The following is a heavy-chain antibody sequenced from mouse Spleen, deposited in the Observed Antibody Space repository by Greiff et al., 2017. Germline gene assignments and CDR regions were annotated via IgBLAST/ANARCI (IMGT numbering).Heavy chain of an antibody. CDR1: GFTFSDYY. CDR3: ARGGRGYWYFDV. J-gene: IGHJ1*01. Sequence: EVKLMESEGGLVQPGSSMKLSCTASGFTFSDYYMAWVRQVPEKGLEWVANINYDGSSTYYLDSLKSRFIISRDNAKNILYLQMSSLKSEDTATYYCARGGRGYWYFDVWGAGTTVTVSS. CDR2: INYDGSST. V-gene: IGHV5-16*01.